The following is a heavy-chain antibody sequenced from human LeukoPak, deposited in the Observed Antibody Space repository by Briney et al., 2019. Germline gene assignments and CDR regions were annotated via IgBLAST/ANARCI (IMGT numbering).Heavy chain of an antibody. CDR3: AKDVWGYYDILTGYLLGAFDI. CDR2: ISWNSGSI. Sequence: LSLTCTVSGGSISSYYWSWIRQAPGKGLEWVSGISWNSGSIGYADSVKGRFTISRVNAKNSLYLQMNSLRAEDTALYYCAKDVWGYYDILTGYLLGAFDIWGQGTMVTVSS. CDR1: GGSISSYY. J-gene: IGHJ3*02. V-gene: IGHV3-9*01. D-gene: IGHD3-9*01.